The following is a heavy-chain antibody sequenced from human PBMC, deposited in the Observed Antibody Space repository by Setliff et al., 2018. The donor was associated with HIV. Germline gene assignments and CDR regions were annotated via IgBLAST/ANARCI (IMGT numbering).Heavy chain of an antibody. CDR2: IIPILGVT. CDR1: GGTFSRIS. V-gene: IGHV1-69*04. CDR3: ARDLGYEVDY. Sequence: PPASVKVSCKASGGTFSRISVNWVRRAPGQGLEWMGRIIPILGVTNYAQKFQGRVTISADKSASTAYMELSSLRSEDTAVYYCARDLGYEVDYWGQGTLVTVSS. D-gene: IGHD5-12*01. J-gene: IGHJ4*02.